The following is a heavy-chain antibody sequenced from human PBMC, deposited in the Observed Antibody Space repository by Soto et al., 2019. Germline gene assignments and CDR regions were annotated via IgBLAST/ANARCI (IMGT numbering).Heavy chain of an antibody. CDR3: ARDHGLYYDSSCYREAFDY. CDR1: GGTFSSYA. V-gene: IGHV1-69*01. Sequence: QVQLVQSGAEVKKPGSSVKVSCKASGGTFSSYAISWVRQAPGQGLEWMGGIIPIFGTANYAQKFQGRVTITADESTSTAYMELSSLRSEDTAVYYCARDHGLYYDSSCYREAFDYWGQGTLVTVSS. D-gene: IGHD3-22*01. J-gene: IGHJ4*02. CDR2: IIPIFGTA.